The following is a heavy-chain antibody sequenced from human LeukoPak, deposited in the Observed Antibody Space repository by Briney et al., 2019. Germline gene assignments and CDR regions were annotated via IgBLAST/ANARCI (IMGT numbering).Heavy chain of an antibody. CDR1: GGTSSSYA. Sequence: ASVKVSCRASGGTSSSYAISWVRQAPGQGLEWMGGIIPIFGTANYAQKFQGRVTITADESTSTAYMELSSLRSEDTAVYYCARCARVQREWFDPWGQGTLVTVSS. CDR3: ARCARVQREWFDP. V-gene: IGHV1-69*13. D-gene: IGHD1-1*01. J-gene: IGHJ5*02. CDR2: IIPIFGTA.